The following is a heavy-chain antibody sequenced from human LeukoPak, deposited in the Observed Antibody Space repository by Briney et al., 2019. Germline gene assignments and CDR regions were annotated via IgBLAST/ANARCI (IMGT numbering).Heavy chain of an antibody. D-gene: IGHD6-13*01. J-gene: IGHJ4*02. Sequence: GGSLRLSCAASGFTFTTYWMHCVRQVPGKGLVWVSRINSDGSSTTYADSVKGRFTISRDDAKNTLYLQMNSLRAEDTAVYYCARIGAGSSRDYWGQGTLVTVSS. CDR2: INSDGSST. V-gene: IGHV3-74*01. CDR1: GFTFTTYW. CDR3: ARIGAGSSRDY.